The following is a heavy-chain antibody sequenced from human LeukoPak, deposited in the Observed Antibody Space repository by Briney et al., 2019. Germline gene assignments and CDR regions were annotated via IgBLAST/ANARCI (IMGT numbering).Heavy chain of an antibody. J-gene: IGHJ4*02. CDR2: ITGSGGTT. Sequence: GGSLRLSCAASGFTFSTYAMNWVRQAPGKGPEWVSAITGSGGTTYYADSVKGRFTISRDNSKNTLYLQMNSLRAEDTALYYCAKSHCGGDCYSFFDYWGQGTLVIVSS. V-gene: IGHV3-23*01. D-gene: IGHD2-21*02. CDR1: GFTFSTYA. CDR3: AKSHCGGDCYSFFDY.